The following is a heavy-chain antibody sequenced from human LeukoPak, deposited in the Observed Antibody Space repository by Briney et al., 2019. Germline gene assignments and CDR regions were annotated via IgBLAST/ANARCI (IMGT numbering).Heavy chain of an antibody. J-gene: IGHJ4*02. D-gene: IGHD2-15*01. Sequence: SETLSLTCTVSVGSISSSSYYWGWIRQPPGKGLEWIGSIYYSGSTYYNPSLKSRVTISVDTSKNQFSLKLSSVTAADTAVYYCARLSGLRPFDYWGQGTLVTVSS. CDR1: VGSISSSSYY. CDR2: IYYSGST. CDR3: ARLSGLRPFDY. V-gene: IGHV4-39*01.